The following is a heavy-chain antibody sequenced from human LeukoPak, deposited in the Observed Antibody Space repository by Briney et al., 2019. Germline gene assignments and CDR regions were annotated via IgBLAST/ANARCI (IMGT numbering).Heavy chain of an antibody. J-gene: IGHJ5*02. CDR3: ARYNWFDP. CDR1: GFTVISTY. Sequence: GGTLRLSCAASGFTVISTYMSWVRQAPGKGLEWVSVIYSGGSTFYADSVKGRFTISRDNSKNTLHLQMNSLRAEDTAVYYCARYNWFDPWGQGTLVTVSS. CDR2: IYSGGST. V-gene: IGHV3-53*01.